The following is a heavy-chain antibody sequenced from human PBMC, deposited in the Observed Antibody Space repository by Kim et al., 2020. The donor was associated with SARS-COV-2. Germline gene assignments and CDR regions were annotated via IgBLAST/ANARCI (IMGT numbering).Heavy chain of an antibody. Sequence: ASVKVSCKASGYTFTDFAVNWLRQAPGQRLEWMGWISTAIGHTTYAQKFQDRLTMTTDTSTNTAYMELRSLTSDDTAVYFCARDDSGSYHFFDSWGQGTLDTVSS. D-gene: IGHD1-26*01. J-gene: IGHJ4*02. CDR2: ISTAIGHT. CDR1: GYTFTDFA. V-gene: IGHV1-18*01. CDR3: ARDDSGSYHFFDS.